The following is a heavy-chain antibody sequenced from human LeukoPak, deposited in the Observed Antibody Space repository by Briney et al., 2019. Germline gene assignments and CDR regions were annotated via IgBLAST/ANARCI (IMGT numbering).Heavy chain of an antibody. D-gene: IGHD4-23*01. CDR2: IYYSGST. J-gene: IGHJ4*02. CDR1: GGSISSGDHY. CDR3: AREGGYGGHSVLDY. Sequence: SQTLSLTCTVSGGSISSGDHYWSWIRQPPGKGLEWIGYIYYSGSTYYNPSLKSRVAISVDTSKKQFSLEMSSVTAADTAVYYCAREGGYGGHSVLDYWGQGTLVTVSS. V-gene: IGHV4-30-4*08.